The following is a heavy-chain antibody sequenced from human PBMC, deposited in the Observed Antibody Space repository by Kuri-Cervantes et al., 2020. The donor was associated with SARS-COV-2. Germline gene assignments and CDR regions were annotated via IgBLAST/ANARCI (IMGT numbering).Heavy chain of an antibody. V-gene: IGHV1-69*01. J-gene: IGHJ6*03. CDR1: GGTFSSYA. Sequence: KISCKASGGTFSSYAVSWVRQAPGQGLEWMGGIIPILGTPNYAQKFQGRVTITADESTSTAFMELSSLRSDDTAVYYCALGYWGSGYPRYYYYMDVWGKGTTVTVSS. CDR3: ALGYWGSGYPRYYYYMDV. CDR2: IIPILGTP. D-gene: IGHD3-22*01.